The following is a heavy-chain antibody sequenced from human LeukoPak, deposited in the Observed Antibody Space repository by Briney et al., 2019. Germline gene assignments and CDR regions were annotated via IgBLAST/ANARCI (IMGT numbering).Heavy chain of an antibody. Sequence: GGSLRLSCAASGFTFSSYAMHWVRQAPGKGLEWVAVISYDGSNKYYADSVKGRFTISRDNSKNTLYLQMNSLRAEDTAVYYCASVVVRRVISGGDYWGQGTLVTVSS. D-gene: IGHD2-2*01. CDR3: ASVVVRRVISGGDY. J-gene: IGHJ4*02. CDR2: ISYDGSNK. CDR1: GFTFSSYA. V-gene: IGHV3-30-3*01.